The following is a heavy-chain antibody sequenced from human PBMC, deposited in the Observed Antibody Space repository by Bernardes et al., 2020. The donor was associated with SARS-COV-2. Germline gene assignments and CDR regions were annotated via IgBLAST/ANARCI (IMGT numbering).Heavy chain of an antibody. Sequence: GGSLRLSCAASGFAFSGSAMHWVRQASGKGLEWVGRIRSKANSYATAYAASVKGRFTISRDDSKNTASLQMNSLKTEDTAVYYCTRHADYGDPAGHQQHYYYYGMDVWGQGTTVTVSS. CDR2: IRSKANSYAT. CDR1: GFAFSGSA. V-gene: IGHV3-73*01. D-gene: IGHD4-17*01. CDR3: TRHADYGDPAGHQQHYYYYGMDV. J-gene: IGHJ6*02.